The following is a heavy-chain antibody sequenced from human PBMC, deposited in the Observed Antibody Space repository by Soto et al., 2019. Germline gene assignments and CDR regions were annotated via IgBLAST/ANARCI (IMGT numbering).Heavy chain of an antibody. D-gene: IGHD3-10*01. CDR3: ARDTPKTGIDY. CDR1: GFTFSNYW. J-gene: IGHJ4*02. Sequence: HPGGSLRLSCATSGFTFSNYWMHWVRQVPGKGLLWVSHIPSDDSSTSYAESVKGRFTISRDNAKNTLYLQMNSLRVEDTAVYFCARDTPKTGIDYWGQGTLVTVSS. CDR2: IPSDDSST. V-gene: IGHV3-74*01.